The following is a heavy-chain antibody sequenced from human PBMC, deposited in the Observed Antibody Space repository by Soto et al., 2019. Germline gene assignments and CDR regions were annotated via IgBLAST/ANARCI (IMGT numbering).Heavy chain of an antibody. CDR2: ISADNGNT. V-gene: IGHV1-18*01. J-gene: IGHJ4*02. Sequence: QVQLVQSGAEVKKPGASVKVSCTASGYTFTNYGITWVRQAPGQGLEWMGWISADNGNTNYAQKLQGRVTMTTDTSTSTAYMELRSLRSDDTAVYYCARGWGYDSTDYYYAYWGQGTLVIVSS. CDR3: ARGWGYDSTDYYYAY. CDR1: GYTFTNYG. D-gene: IGHD3-22*01.